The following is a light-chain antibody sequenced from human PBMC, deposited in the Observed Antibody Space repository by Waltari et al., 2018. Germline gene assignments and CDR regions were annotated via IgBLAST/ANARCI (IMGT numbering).Light chain of an antibody. J-gene: IGLJ3*02. CDR2: KTD. CDR3: AAWDDTLSAVM. CDR1: RSNIEIHY. V-gene: IGLV1-47*01. Sequence: QSVLTQPPSASGTPGQRVTISCSGSRSNIEIHYVSWYQQLPGAAPKLLISKTDQRPSGVPDRFSASKSGTSASLVISGLRSEDEADYYCAAWDDTLSAVMFGGGTKMTVL.